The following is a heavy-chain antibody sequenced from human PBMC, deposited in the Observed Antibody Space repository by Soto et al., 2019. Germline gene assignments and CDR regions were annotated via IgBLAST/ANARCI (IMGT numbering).Heavy chain of an antibody. CDR2: INAGNGNT. V-gene: IGHV1-3*01. CDR3: ARPFTYYDFWSGHNDAFDI. J-gene: IGHJ3*02. CDR1: GYTFTSYA. D-gene: IGHD3-3*01. Sequence: VKVSCKASGYTFTSYAMHWVRQAPGQRLEWMGWINAGNGNTKYSQKFQGRVTITRDTSASTAYMELSSLRSEDTAVYYCARPFTYYDFWSGHNDAFDIWGQGTMVTVSS.